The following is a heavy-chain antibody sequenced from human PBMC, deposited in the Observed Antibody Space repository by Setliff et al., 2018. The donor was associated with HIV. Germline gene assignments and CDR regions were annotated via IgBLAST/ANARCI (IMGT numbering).Heavy chain of an antibody. D-gene: IGHD6-19*01. CDR3: ARGGIAVAGEETYYYYGMDV. CDR1: GGSFSDYH. Sequence: SETLSLTCAVYGGSFSDYHWSWIRQAPGKGLEWIGEINHSGSTNYNPSLKSRVTISVDTSKNQFSLKLSSVTAADTAVYYCARGGIAVAGEETYYYYGMDVWGQGTTVTVSS. J-gene: IGHJ6*02. V-gene: IGHV4-34*01. CDR2: INHSGST.